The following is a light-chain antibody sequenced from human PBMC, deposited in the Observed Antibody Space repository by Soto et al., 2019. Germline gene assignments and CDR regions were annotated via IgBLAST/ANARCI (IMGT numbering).Light chain of an antibody. CDR3: QQYGTSPPDT. J-gene: IGKJ5*01. CDR1: QSLTNNY. Sequence: EIVWTQSPGTLSLSPRERATLSCRASQSLTNNYLAWYQQKPGQAPRLLFHGASSRAAGIPDRFSGSGPGTDFTLTISRLEPEDVAVYYCQQYGTSPPDTFGQGTRLEI. V-gene: IGKV3-20*01. CDR2: GAS.